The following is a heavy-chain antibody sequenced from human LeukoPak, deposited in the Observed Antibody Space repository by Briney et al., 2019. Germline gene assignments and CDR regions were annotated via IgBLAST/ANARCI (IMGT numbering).Heavy chain of an antibody. CDR2: VNLQGST. V-gene: IGHV4-4*02. Sequence: SSGTLSLTCGVSGGSITSTNYWTWVRQPPGKGLEWIGEVNLQGSTNYNPSLMGRVAISVDMSENHISLQLTSVTAADTAVYYCAREGGPYRPLDYSGQGTLVIVSS. J-gene: IGHJ4*02. CDR1: GGSITSTNY. CDR3: AREGGPYRPLDY.